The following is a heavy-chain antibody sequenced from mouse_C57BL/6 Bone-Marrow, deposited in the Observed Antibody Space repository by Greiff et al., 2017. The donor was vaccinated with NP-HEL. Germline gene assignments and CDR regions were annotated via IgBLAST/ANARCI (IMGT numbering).Heavy chain of an antibody. CDR1: GFTFSSYG. D-gene: IGHD1-1*01. Sequence: EVKLMESGGDLVKPGGSLKLSCAASGFTFSSYGMSWVRQTPDKRLEWVATISSGGSYTYYPDSVKGRFTISRDNAKNTLYLQMSSLKSEDTAMYYCARLVYYYGSRYYFDYWGQGTTLTVSS. CDR3: ARLVYYYGSRYYFDY. CDR2: ISSGGSYT. V-gene: IGHV5-6*01. J-gene: IGHJ2*01.